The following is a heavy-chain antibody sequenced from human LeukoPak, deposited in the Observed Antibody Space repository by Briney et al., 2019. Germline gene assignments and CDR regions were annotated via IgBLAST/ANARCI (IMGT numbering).Heavy chain of an antibody. CDR2: IVVGSGNT. J-gene: IGHJ4*02. V-gene: IGHV1-58*02. CDR3: AAAEWFMPDGETPFDY. Sequence: SVKVSCKASGFTFTSSAMQWVRQARGQRLDWIGWIVVGSGNTNYAQKFQERVTITRDMSTSTAYMELSSLRSEDTAVYYCAAAEWFMPDGETPFDYWGQGTLVTVSS. D-gene: IGHD3-3*01. CDR1: GFTFTSSA.